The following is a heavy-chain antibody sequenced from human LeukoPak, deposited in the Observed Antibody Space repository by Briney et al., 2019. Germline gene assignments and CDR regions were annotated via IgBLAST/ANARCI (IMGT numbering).Heavy chain of an antibody. V-gene: IGHV1-69*05. CDR2: IIPIFGTA. D-gene: IGHD3-10*01. Sequence: SVKVSCKASGGTFSSYAISWVRQAPGQGLEWMGGIIPIFGTANYAQKFQGRVTITTDESTSTAYMELSSLRSEDTAVYYCAGTTANFGEPYYYYYYYMDVWGKGTTVTVSS. CDR1: GGTFSSYA. CDR3: AGTTANFGEPYYYYYYYMDV. J-gene: IGHJ6*03.